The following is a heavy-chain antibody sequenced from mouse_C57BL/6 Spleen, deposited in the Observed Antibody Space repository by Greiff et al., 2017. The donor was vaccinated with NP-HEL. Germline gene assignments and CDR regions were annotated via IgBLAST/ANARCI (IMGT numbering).Heavy chain of an antibody. CDR2: IDPNSGGT. D-gene: IGHD2-4*01. CDR3: ASSVYYDYGGGFAD. J-gene: IGHJ3*01. V-gene: IGHV1-72*01. CDR1: GYTFTSYW. Sequence: QVQLQQPGAELVKPGASVKLSCKASGYTFTSYWMHWVKQRPGRGLEWIGRIDPNSGGTKYTEKFKSKATLTVDKPSSTAYMQLSSLTSEDSAVYYGASSVYYDYGGGFADWGQGTLVTVSA.